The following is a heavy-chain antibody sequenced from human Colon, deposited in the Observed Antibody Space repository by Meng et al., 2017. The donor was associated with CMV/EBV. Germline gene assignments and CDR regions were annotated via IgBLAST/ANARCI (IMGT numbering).Heavy chain of an antibody. CDR3: ARESGYTYGLDY. J-gene: IGHJ4*02. D-gene: IGHD5-18*01. V-gene: IGHV4-59*01. Sequence: SETLSLTCSVSGGSISSYYWSWIRQPPGKGLEWIGNIYYTGTINYNPSLKSRVTISVDTPNNHFSLKLNFLTATDTAFYYCARESGYTYGLDYWGQGILVTVSS. CDR1: GGSISSYY. CDR2: IYYTGTI.